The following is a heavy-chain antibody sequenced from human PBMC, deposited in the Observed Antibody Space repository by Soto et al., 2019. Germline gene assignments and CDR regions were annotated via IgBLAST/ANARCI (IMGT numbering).Heavy chain of an antibody. Sequence: QLQLHESGSGLVKPSQTLSLTCTVSGASITYGGYSWSWIRQTPGKGLEWIGYINHLETTFYNPSFESRFSLSIDRAKTQFSLNLHSMSAADRAVYFCARGGGSDSFDYWGQGILVTVSS. J-gene: IGHJ4*02. V-gene: IGHV4-30-2*01. CDR3: ARGGGSDSFDY. D-gene: IGHD1-26*01. CDR1: GASITYGGYS. CDR2: INHLETT.